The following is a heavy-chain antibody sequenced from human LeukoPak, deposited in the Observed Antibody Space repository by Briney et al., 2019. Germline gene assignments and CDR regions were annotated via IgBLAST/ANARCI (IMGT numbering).Heavy chain of an antibody. CDR3: ANGRRTGTPPN. CDR1: GFTFSSYA. D-gene: IGHD1-7*01. J-gene: IGHJ4*02. V-gene: IGHV3-23*01. Sequence: EAGGSLSLSCTASGFTFSSYAMGWVRQAPGQGLEWVSAISGSGGSTYYADSVKGRFTISRDNSKNTLYRQINSLRAEYTAVYYCANGRRTGTPPNWGQGTLVTV. CDR2: ISGSGGST.